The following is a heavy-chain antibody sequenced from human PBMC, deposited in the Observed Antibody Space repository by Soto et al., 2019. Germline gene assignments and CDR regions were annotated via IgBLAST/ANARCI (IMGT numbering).Heavy chain of an antibody. CDR3: ARDGKDIVVVVAATLHYYYYMDV. CDR2: TYYRSRWYN. V-gene: IGHV6-1*01. Sequence: SQTLSLTCAISGDSVSSNSAAWNWIRQSPSGGLEWLGRTYYRSRWYNDYAVSVRSRITINPDTSKNQFSLHLNSVTPEDTAVYYCARDGKDIVVVVAATLHYYYYMDVWGKGTTVTVSS. J-gene: IGHJ6*03. D-gene: IGHD2-15*01. CDR1: GDSVSSNSAA.